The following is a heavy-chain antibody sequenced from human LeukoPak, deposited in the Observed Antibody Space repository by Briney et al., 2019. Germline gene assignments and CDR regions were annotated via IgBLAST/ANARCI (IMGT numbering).Heavy chain of an antibody. Sequence: SETLSLTCTVSGGSISSSSYYWGWIRQPPGKGLEWIGSIYYSGSTYYNPSLKSRVTLSVDTSKNQFSLKLSSVTAADTAVYYCARGSVPWYDFWSGPHPVDYWGQGTLVTVSS. CDR2: IYYSGST. V-gene: IGHV4-39*07. CDR3: ARGSVPWYDFWSGPHPVDY. CDR1: GGSISSSSYY. D-gene: IGHD3-3*01. J-gene: IGHJ4*02.